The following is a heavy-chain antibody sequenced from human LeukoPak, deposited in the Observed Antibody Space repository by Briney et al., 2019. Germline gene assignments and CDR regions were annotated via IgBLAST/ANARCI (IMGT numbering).Heavy chain of an antibody. J-gene: IGHJ6*03. Sequence: SETLSLTCAVYGGSFSGYYWSWIRQPPGKGLEWIGEINHSGSTNYNPSLKSRVTISVDTSKNQFSLKLSSVTAADTAVYYCARESHHPQYYYGSGSYRRPYYYYYMDVWGKGTTVTVSS. CDR3: ARESHHPQYYYGSGSYRRPYYYYYMDV. CDR2: INHSGST. V-gene: IGHV4-34*01. CDR1: GGSFSGYY. D-gene: IGHD3-10*01.